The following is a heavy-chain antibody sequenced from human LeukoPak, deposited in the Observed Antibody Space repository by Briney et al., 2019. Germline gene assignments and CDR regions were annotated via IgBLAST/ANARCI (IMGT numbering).Heavy chain of an antibody. CDR1: GFTFSSYS. V-gene: IGHV3-21*01. J-gene: IGHJ5*02. D-gene: IGHD1-26*01. CDR2: ISSSSYI. Sequence: KPGGSLRLSCAASGFTFSSYSMNWVRQAPGKGLEWVSSISSSSYIYYADSVKGRFTISRDNAKNSLYLQMNSLRAEDTAVYYCAREKDKWELLRWFDPWGQGTLVTVSS. CDR3: AREKDKWELLRWFDP.